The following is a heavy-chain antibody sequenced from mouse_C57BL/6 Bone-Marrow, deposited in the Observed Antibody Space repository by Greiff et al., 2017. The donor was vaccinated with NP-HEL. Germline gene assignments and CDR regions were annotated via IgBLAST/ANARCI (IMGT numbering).Heavy chain of an antibody. J-gene: IGHJ2*01. CDR2: ISDGGSYT. CDR1: GFTFSSYA. CDR3: ARDRGYDYPFDY. Sequence: VQLKESGGGLVKPGGSLKLSCAASGFTFSSYAMSWVRQTPEKRLEWVATISDGGSYTYYPDNVKGRFTISRDNAKNNLYLQMSHLKSEDTAMYYCARDRGYDYPFDYWGQGTTLTVSS. V-gene: IGHV5-4*01. D-gene: IGHD2-4*01.